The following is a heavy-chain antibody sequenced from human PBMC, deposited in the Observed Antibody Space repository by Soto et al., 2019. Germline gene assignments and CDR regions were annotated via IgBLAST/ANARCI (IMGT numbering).Heavy chain of an antibody. CDR2: IDWDDDK. Sequence: SGPTLVNPTQTLTLTCTFSGFSLSTSGMCVSWIRQPPGKALEWLARIDWDDDKYYSTSLKTRLTISKDTSKNQVVLTMTNMDPVDTATYYCARIRVVTGAGVITNAFDIWGQGTMVTVSS. D-gene: IGHD3-22*01. CDR3: ARIRVVTGAGVITNAFDI. CDR1: GFSLSTSGMC. J-gene: IGHJ3*02. V-gene: IGHV2-70*11.